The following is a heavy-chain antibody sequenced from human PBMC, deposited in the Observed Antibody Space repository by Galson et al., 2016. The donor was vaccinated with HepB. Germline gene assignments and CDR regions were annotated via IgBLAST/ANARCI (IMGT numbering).Heavy chain of an antibody. CDR2: IDWDDDK. D-gene: IGHD6-19*01. J-gene: IGHJ4*02. CDR1: GFSLRTSGMF. V-gene: IGHV2-70*11. CDR3: ARLIYSSGWCVGFDY. Sequence: PALVKPTQTLTLTCTFSGFSLRTSGMFINWIRQPPGKALEWLARIDWDDDKYYSTSLKTRLTISKDTSKNQVVLRMTNMDPVDTGTYYCARLIYSSGWCVGFDYWGQGTLVTVSS.